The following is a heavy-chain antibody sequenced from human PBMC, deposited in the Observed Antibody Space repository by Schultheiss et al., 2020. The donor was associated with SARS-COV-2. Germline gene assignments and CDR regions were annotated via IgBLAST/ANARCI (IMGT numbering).Heavy chain of an antibody. J-gene: IGHJ4*02. V-gene: IGHV4-59*12. CDR1: GGSISSYY. Sequence: SETLSLTCTVSGGSISSYYWSWIRQAPGKGLEWIGYIYYSGSTYYNPSLKSRVTISVDKSKNQFSLKLSSVTAADTAVYYCARAAFNDHFDYWGQGTLVTVSS. CDR2: IYYSGST. CDR3: ARAAFNDHFDY.